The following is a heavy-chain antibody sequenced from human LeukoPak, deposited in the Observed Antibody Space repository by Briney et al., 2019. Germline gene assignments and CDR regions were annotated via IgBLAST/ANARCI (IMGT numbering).Heavy chain of an antibody. CDR3: AKDRCGEVPFDY. V-gene: IGHV3-30*02. D-gene: IGHD3-10*01. CDR2: IRYDGSNK. Sequence: GGSLRLSCAASGFTFSSYGMHWVRQAPGKGLEWVGFIRYDGSNKYYADSVKGRLTISRDNSKHTLYLQMNSLRAEDTAVYYCAKDRCGEVPFDYWGQGTLVTVSS. J-gene: IGHJ4*02. CDR1: GFTFSSYG.